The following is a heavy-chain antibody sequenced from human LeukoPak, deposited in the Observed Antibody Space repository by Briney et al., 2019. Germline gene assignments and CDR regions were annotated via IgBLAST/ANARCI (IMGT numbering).Heavy chain of an antibody. D-gene: IGHD3-9*01. CDR1: GRTFSSYA. CDR3: ARANYIFSSYYNYYYYMDV. V-gene: IGHV1-69*06. J-gene: IGHJ6*03. CDR2: IIPVFGNA. Sequence: SVKVSCKASGRTFSSYAITWVRQAPGQGLEWMGGIIPVFGNANYAQKFQGRVTITADKSTSTAYMELSSLRSEDTAVYYCARANYIFSSYYNYYYYMDVWGKGTTVTVSS.